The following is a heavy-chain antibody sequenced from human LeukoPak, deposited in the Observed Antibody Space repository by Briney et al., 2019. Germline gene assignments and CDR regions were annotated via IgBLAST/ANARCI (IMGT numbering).Heavy chain of an antibody. Sequence: GGSLRLSCVDSGFSVSSNYLSWVRQAPGKGLEWVSVFYSGGHTYYADSVRGRFTVSRDNSKNTLYLQMNSLRAEDTAVYYCARGKWLLLTWFDPWGQGTLVTVSS. V-gene: IGHV3-53*01. CDR1: GFSVSSNY. D-gene: IGHD2-15*01. CDR3: ARGKWLLLTWFDP. J-gene: IGHJ5*02. CDR2: FYSGGHT.